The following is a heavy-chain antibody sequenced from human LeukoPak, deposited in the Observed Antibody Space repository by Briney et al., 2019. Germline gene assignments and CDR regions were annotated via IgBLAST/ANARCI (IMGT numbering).Heavy chain of an antibody. D-gene: IGHD1-26*01. CDR3: NLGATPTYFDY. Sequence: KPSETLSLTCTVSGYSISSGYYWGWIRQPPGKGLEWIGSIYHSGSTYYNPSLKSRVTISVDTSKNQFSLKLSSVTAADTAVYYCNLGATPTYFDYWGQGTLVTVSS. J-gene: IGHJ4*02. V-gene: IGHV4-38-2*02. CDR2: IYHSGST. CDR1: GYSISSGYY.